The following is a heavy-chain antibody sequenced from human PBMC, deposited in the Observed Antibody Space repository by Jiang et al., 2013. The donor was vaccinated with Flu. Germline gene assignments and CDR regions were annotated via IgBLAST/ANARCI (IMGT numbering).Heavy chain of an antibody. CDR3: ARDAVKEWESTGGLFDS. J-gene: IGHJ4*03. CDR1: GYNFSSYG. D-gene: IGHD1-26*01. Sequence: YGAEVKKPGASVKVSCKASGYNFSSYGITWVRQAPGQGLECMGWISAYNGKTRYGQRVQGRVTMTTDTSTSTAYMELRSLRSDDTAVYYFARDAVKEWESTGGLFDSWGRGNPVTVSS. CDR2: ISAYNGKT. V-gene: IGHV1-18*01.